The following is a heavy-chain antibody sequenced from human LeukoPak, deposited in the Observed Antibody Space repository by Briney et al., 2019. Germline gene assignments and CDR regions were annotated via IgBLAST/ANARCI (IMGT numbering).Heavy chain of an antibody. J-gene: IGHJ4*02. CDR2: IIPIFGTA. Sequence: GASVKVSCKASGYTFSGYYMHWVRQAPGQGLEWMGGIIPIFGTANYAQKFQGRVTITADESTSTAYMELSSLRSEDTAVYYCARDPAYCGGDCYSDYWGRGTLVTVSS. CDR3: ARDPAYCGGDCYSDY. V-gene: IGHV1-69*13. D-gene: IGHD2-21*02. CDR1: GYTFSGYY.